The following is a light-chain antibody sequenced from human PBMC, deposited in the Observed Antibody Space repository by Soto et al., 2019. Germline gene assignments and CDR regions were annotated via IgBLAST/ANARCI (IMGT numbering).Light chain of an antibody. CDR2: DVS. CDR1: SSDVGGYNY. J-gene: IGLJ2*01. CDR3: CSYAGSYTEV. Sequence: QSALTQPRSVSGSPGQSVTISCTGTSSDVGGYNYVSWYQQHPGKAPKLMIYDVSKRPSGVPDRFSGSKSGNTASLTISGLQAEDEADYYCCSYAGSYTEVFGGGTKRTVL. V-gene: IGLV2-11*01.